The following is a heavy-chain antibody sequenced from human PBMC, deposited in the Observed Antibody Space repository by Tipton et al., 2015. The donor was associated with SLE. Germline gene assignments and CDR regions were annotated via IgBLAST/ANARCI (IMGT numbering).Heavy chain of an antibody. J-gene: IGHJ6*02. CDR3: ARSGLRRINEGHMDV. V-gene: IGHV4-59*12. D-gene: IGHD2-15*01. CDR2: ISDSGRT. Sequence: TLSLTCTVSDGSISSYYWSWIRQPPGKGLEWIGYISDSGRTNYNPSLKSRVTISVDTFKNQFSLKVTSVTDADTAVYYCARSGLRRINEGHMDVWGQGTTVTVSS. CDR1: DGSISSYY.